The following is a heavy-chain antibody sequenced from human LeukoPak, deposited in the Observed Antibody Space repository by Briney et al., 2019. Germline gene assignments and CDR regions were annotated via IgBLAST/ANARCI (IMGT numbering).Heavy chain of an antibody. CDR2: INHSGST. Sequence: SETLSLTCAVYGGSFSGYYWSWIRQPPGKGLEWIGEINHSGSTNYNPSLKSRVTISVDTSKNQFSLKLSSVTAADTAVYYCASNSSTHFDYWGRGTLVTVSS. D-gene: IGHD6-13*01. V-gene: IGHV4-34*01. CDR3: ASNSSTHFDY. CDR1: GGSFSGYY. J-gene: IGHJ4*02.